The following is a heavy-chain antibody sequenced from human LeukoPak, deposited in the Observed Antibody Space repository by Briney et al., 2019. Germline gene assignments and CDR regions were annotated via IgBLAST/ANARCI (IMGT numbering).Heavy chain of an antibody. D-gene: IGHD5-18*01. CDR2: ISSSSSYI. V-gene: IGHV3-21*04. CDR3: AKDYNERGYSYGYIDY. Sequence: PGGSLRLSCAASGFTFSSYTMNWVRQAPGKGLEWVSSISSSSSYIYYADSVKGRFTISRDNSKSTLYLQMNSLRAEDTAVYYCAKDYNERGYSYGYIDYWGQGTLVTVSS. CDR1: GFTFSSYT. J-gene: IGHJ4*02.